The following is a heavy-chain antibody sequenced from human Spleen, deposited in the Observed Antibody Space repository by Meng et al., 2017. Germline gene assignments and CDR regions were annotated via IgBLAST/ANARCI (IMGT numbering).Heavy chain of an antibody. V-gene: IGHV4-34*02. D-gene: IGHD4-11*01. J-gene: IGHJ4*02. CDR1: GGSFSDYY. CDR2: INHSGST. Sequence: RPQWVDGLLNRSLTLYLSCVASGGSFSDYYWSWIGQPKGKGLEWIGEINHSGSTNYNPSLESRATISVDTYQNNLSLKLSSVTDADSAVYYCARGPTTMDHDFDYWGQGTLVTVSS. CDR3: ARGPTTMDHDFDY.